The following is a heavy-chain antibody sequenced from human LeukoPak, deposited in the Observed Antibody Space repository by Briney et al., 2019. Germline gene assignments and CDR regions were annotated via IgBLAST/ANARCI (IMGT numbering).Heavy chain of an antibody. CDR3: ARDLLLGVVPAAMGFDY. D-gene: IGHD2-2*01. CDR1: GGSISSYY. J-gene: IGHJ4*02. Sequence: SETLSLTCTVSGGSISSYYWSWIRQPAGKGLEWIGRIYTSGSTNYNPSLKSRVTMSVDTSKNQFSLKLSSVTAADTAVYYCARDLLLGVVPAAMGFDYWGQGTLSPSPQ. CDR2: IYTSGST. V-gene: IGHV4-4*07.